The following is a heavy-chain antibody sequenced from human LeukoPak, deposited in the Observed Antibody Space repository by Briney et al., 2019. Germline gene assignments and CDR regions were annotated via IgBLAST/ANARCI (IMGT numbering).Heavy chain of an antibody. CDR1: GGSISSSSYY. CDR3: ARRGEGGYSGYDLAFDI. J-gene: IGHJ3*02. Sequence: SETLSLTCTVSGGSISSSSYYWGWIRQPPGKGLEWIGSIYYSGSTYYNPSLKSRVTISVDTSKNQFSLKLSSVTAADTAVYYCARRGEGGYSGYDLAFDIWGQGTMVTVSS. D-gene: IGHD5-12*01. CDR2: IYYSGST. V-gene: IGHV4-39*07.